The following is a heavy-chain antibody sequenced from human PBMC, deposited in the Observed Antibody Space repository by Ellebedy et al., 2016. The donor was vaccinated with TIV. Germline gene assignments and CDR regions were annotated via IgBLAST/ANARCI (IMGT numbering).Heavy chain of an antibody. D-gene: IGHD1-26*01. V-gene: IGHV4-39*01. CDR1: GGSISSGGYY. J-gene: IGHJ5*02. Sequence: GSLRLSXTVSGGSISSGGYYWSWIRQHPGKGLEWIGYIYYSGSTYYNPSLKSRVTISVDTSKNQFSLKLSSVTAADTAVYYCARHERVGATIVGWFDPWGQGTLVTVSS. CDR3: ARHERVGATIVGWFDP. CDR2: IYYSGST.